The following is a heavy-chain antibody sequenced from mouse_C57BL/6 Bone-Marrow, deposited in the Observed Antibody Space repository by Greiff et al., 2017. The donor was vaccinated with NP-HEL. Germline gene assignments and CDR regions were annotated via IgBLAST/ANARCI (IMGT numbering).Heavy chain of an antibody. CDR1: GYTFTDYE. Sequence: VKLQESGAELVRPGASVTLSCKASGYTFTDYEMHWVKQTPVHGLEWIGAIDPETGGTAYNQKFKGKAILTADKSSSTAYMELRSLTSEDSAVYYCTREGKYDGYYSFAYWGQGTLVTVSA. D-gene: IGHD2-3*01. CDR3: TREGKYDGYYSFAY. CDR2: IDPETGGT. V-gene: IGHV1-15*01. J-gene: IGHJ3*01.